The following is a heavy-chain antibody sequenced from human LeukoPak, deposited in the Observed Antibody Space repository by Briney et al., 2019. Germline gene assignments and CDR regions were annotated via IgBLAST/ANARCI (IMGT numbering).Heavy chain of an antibody. CDR2: LSSDGSNK. J-gene: IGHJ4*02. V-gene: IGHV3-30-3*01. Sequence: GGSLRLSCAASGFTFSNYTMHWVRQAPGKGLEWVAVLSSDGSNKYYADSVKGRFTISRDISKNTLYLQMTSLRAEDTAVYYCARDVGNFDYWGQGTLVTVSS. CDR3: ARDVGNFDY. CDR1: GFTFSNYT.